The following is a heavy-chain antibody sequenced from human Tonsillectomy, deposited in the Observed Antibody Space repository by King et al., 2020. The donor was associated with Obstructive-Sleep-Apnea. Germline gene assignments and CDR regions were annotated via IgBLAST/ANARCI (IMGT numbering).Heavy chain of an antibody. CDR2: INWNGGST. CDR1: GFTFDDYG. D-gene: IGHD6-6*01. Sequence: VQLVESGGGVVRPGGSLRLSCAASGFTFDDYGMSWVRQAPGKGLEWVSGINWNGGSTGYADSVKGRFTISSDNAKNSLFLQMNSLGAEDTALYHCARGIDSSSSSFDYWGQGTLVTVSS. CDR3: ARGIDSSSSSFDY. V-gene: IGHV3-20*01. J-gene: IGHJ4*02.